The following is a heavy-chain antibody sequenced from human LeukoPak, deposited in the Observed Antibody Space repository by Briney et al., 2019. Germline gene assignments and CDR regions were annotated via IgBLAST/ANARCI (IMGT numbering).Heavy chain of an antibody. CDR2: MNPNSGNT. D-gene: IGHD6-6*01. CDR3: ARERIAARRLDY. J-gene: IGHJ4*02. V-gene: IGHV1-8*01. Sequence: ASVKVSCKASGNTFTSYDINWVRQATGQGLEWMGWMNPNSGNTGYAQKFQGRVTMTRNTSISTAYVELSSLRSEDTAVYYCARERIAARRLDYWGQGTLVTVSS. CDR1: GNTFTSYD.